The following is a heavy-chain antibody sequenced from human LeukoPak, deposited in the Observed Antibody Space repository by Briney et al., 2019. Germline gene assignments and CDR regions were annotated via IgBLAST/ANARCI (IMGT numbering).Heavy chain of an antibody. CDR2: IYPGDSDT. CDR1: GYSFTSYW. V-gene: IGHV5-51*01. J-gene: IGHJ6*02. Sequence: GESLKISCQGSGYSFTSYWIGWVRQLPGKGLEWMGIIYPGDSDTRYSPSFQGQVTISADKSISTAYLQWSSLKASDTAMYYCARHLSGSYYPMDVWGQGTTVTVSS. D-gene: IGHD1-26*01. CDR3: ARHLSGSYYPMDV.